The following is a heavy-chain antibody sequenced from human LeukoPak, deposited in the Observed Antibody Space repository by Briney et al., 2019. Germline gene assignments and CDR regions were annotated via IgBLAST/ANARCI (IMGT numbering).Heavy chain of an antibody. Sequence: ASVKVSCKASGYTFTSYGISWVRQAPGQGLEWMGRISAYNGNTNYAQKLQGRVTMTTDTSTSTAYMELRSLRSDDTAVYYCARSTYSSSWYEGYYFDYWGQGTLVTVSS. J-gene: IGHJ4*02. CDR1: GYTFTSYG. CDR3: ARSTYSSSWYEGYYFDY. V-gene: IGHV1-18*01. CDR2: ISAYNGNT. D-gene: IGHD6-13*01.